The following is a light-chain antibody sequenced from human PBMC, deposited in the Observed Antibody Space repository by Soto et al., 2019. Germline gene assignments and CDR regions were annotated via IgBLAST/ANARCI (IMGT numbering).Light chain of an antibody. Sequence: EIATTQSPATRSVSPRATATLACRRGRRISTDLSWYQQKLRGVPRGLMFGASTRATDISARFSGSGSGTAFILTIDSLLYADFAAYYCQQYNKWTRTFGQGTKVDIK. V-gene: IGKV3-15*01. CDR3: QQYNKWTRT. CDR1: RRISTD. J-gene: IGKJ1*01. CDR2: GAS.